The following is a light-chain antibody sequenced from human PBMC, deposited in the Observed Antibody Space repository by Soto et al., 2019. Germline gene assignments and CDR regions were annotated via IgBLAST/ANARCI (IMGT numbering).Light chain of an antibody. CDR3: QQYNSYRT. CDR2: KAS. Sequence: DIQMTQSPSTLSASVGDRVTITCRASQSISSWWAWYQQKPGKGPKLMVSKASSLESGVPSRFICSGSGTEFTLTISSLQPDDFATYYCQQYNSYRTFGQGTKVEIK. CDR1: QSISSW. J-gene: IGKJ1*01. V-gene: IGKV1-5*03.